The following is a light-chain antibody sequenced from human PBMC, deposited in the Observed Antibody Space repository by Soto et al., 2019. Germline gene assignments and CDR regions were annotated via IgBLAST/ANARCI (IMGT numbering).Light chain of an antibody. V-gene: IGKV3-11*01. CDR1: QSVGNN. J-gene: IGKJ1*01. CDR3: QQYDTSPRT. Sequence: EIVLTQSPATLSLSPGERATLSCRASQSVGNNLAWYQQKPGQAPGLLIYEASTRATGIPARFSGSGSGTDFTLTISSLEPEDFAVYYCQQYDTSPRTFGQGTKVEI. CDR2: EAS.